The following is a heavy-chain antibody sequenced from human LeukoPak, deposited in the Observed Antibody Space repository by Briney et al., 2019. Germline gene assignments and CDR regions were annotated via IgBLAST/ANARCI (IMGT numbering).Heavy chain of an antibody. V-gene: IGHV1-8*02. Sequence: AASVKVSCKASGYTFTGYYMHWVRQAPGQGLEWMGWMNPNSGNTGYAQKFQGRVTMTRNTSISTAYMELSSLRSEDTAVYYCARGGRGRYYYGMDVWGQGTTVTVSS. J-gene: IGHJ6*02. CDR3: ARGGRGRYYYGMDV. CDR2: MNPNSGNT. CDR1: GYTFTGYY.